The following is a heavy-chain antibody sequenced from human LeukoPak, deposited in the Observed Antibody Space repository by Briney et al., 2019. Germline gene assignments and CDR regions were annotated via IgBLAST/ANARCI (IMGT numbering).Heavy chain of an antibody. V-gene: IGHV3-23*01. D-gene: IGHD1-14*01. Sequence: GGSLRLSCAASGFTFSSYAMSWVRQAPGKGLEWVSGISGSGGSTYYADSVKGRFTISRDNPKNTLYLQMNSLRAEDTAVYCCAKELSVRNQFDYWGQGTLVTVSS. CDR3: AKELSVRNQFDY. CDR1: GFTFSSYA. CDR2: ISGSGGST. J-gene: IGHJ4*02.